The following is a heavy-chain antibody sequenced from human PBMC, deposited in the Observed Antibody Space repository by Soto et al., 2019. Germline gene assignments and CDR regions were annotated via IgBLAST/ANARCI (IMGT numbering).Heavy chain of an antibody. J-gene: IGHJ5*02. V-gene: IGHV4-30-4*01. CDR3: VRTAREGAVAPHWFDR. Sequence: SETLSLTCTVSGASIRSTDYYWSWIRHAPGKGLEWIGYVYYTGSTYYNPSLMSRLTISVDTSKNQFSLKLTSVTAAETAVYYCVRTAREGAVAPHWFDRWGQGTQVTVS. D-gene: IGHD2-21*02. CDR1: GASIRSTDYY. CDR2: VYYTGST.